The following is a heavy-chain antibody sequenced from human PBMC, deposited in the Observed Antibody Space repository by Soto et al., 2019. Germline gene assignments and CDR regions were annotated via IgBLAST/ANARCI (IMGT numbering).Heavy chain of an antibody. CDR1: GYTFTSYD. CDR2: MNPNSGNT. J-gene: IGHJ5*01. V-gene: IGHV1-8*01. D-gene: IGHD3-10*01. CDR3: ARGARTMVRGVIWWFDY. Sequence: ASVKVSCKASGYTFTSYDINWVRQATGQGLEWMGWMNPNSGNTGYAQKFQGRVTMTRNTSISTAYTELSSLRSEDTAVYYCARGARTMVRGVIWWFDYWGQGTLVTVSS.